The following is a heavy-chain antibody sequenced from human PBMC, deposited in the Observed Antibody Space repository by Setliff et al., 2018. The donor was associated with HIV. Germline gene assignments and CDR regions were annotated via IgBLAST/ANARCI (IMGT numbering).Heavy chain of an antibody. CDR3: ARQTYYYDNSGHNWFDP. CDR1: GGSISSYY. Sequence: SETLSLTCTVSGGSISSYYWSWIRQPPGKGLEWIGYINTSGTTNYNPSLKSRATISVDTSKNQFSLELSSVTAADTAVYFCARQTYYYDNSGHNWFDPWGQGTLVTVSS. D-gene: IGHD3-22*01. CDR2: INTSGTT. V-gene: IGHV4-4*09. J-gene: IGHJ5*02.